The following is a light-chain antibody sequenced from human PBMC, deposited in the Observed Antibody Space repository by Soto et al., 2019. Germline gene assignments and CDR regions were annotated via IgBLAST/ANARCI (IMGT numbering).Light chain of an antibody. V-gene: IGLV2-14*01. CDR2: GVS. CDR1: SSDIGAYNY. J-gene: IGLJ1*01. CDR3: CSHRGYISFYV. Sequence: QSVLTQPASVSGSPGQSITISCTGTSSDIGAYNYVSWYQQHPGKVPKLIISGVSNRPSGVSNRFSGSKSGNTASLTISGLQAEDEADYYCCSHRGYISFYVFGTGTKVTVL.